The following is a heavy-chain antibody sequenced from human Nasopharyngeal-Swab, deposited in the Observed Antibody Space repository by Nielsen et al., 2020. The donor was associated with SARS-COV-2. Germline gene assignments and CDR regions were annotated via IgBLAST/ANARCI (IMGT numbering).Heavy chain of an antibody. CDR3: ARQGVFVPAYFHQYYMDV. Sequence: LSLTCAASGFSFSTYWMTWVRQAPGKGLEWVANIKQDGSEKYYVDSVKGRFTVSRDNPKNLLYLQVNSLRAEDTAAYYCARQGVFVPAYFHQYYMDVWGKGTTVTVSS. D-gene: IGHD3-16*02. CDR2: IKQDGSEK. CDR1: GFSFSTYW. V-gene: IGHV3-7*03. J-gene: IGHJ6*03.